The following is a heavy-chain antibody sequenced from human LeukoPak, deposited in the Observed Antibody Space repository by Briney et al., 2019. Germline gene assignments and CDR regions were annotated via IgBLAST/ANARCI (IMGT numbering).Heavy chain of an antibody. J-gene: IGHJ4*02. V-gene: IGHV3-53*01. CDR1: GFIFSSYR. CDR3: ARSITMNRGPFGN. Sequence: GGSLRLSCAASGFIFSSYRMSWVRQAPGKGLEWVSIIYSGGSTYYADSVRGRFTISRDNSKNTLLLQMNSLRAEDTAVYYCARSITMNRGPFGNWGQGTLVTVSS. D-gene: IGHD3-10*01. CDR2: IYSGGST.